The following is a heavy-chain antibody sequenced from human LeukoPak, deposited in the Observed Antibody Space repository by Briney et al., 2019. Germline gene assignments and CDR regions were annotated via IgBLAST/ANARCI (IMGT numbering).Heavy chain of an antibody. D-gene: IGHD3-10*01. V-gene: IGHV3-23*01. CDR3: AKGGPISGNYYTCDY. J-gene: IGHJ4*02. Sequence: GGSLRLSCAASGFTFSSYAMSWVRQAPGKGLEWVSGISGSGGSTFYADSVKGRLTISRDNSKNTLYLQMNSLRAEDTAVYYCAKGGPISGNYYTCDYWGQGTLVTVSS. CDR2: ISGSGGST. CDR1: GFTFSSYA.